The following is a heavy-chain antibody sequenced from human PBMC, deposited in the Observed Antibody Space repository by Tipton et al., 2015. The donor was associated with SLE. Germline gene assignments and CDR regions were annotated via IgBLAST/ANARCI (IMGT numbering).Heavy chain of an antibody. CDR3: AREVGLYYYDSSGYYYSLYYYGMDV. J-gene: IGHJ6*02. D-gene: IGHD3-22*01. Sequence: SLRLSCAASGFTFSSYAMHWVRQAPGKGLEWVAVISYDGSNKYYADSVKGRFTISRDNSKNTLYLQMNSLRAEDTAVYYCAREVGLYYYDSSGYYYSLYYYGMDVWGQGTTVTVSS. CDR1: GFTFSSYA. V-gene: IGHV3-30*04. CDR2: ISYDGSNK.